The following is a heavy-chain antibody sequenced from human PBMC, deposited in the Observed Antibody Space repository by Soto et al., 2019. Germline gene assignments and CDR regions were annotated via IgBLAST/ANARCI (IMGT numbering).Heavy chain of an antibody. J-gene: IGHJ6*02. Sequence: GGSLRLSFAASGFSFSSYAMTWVRQAPGRGLEWVSAISGSGSPTYYADSVKGRFTISRDNSKNTLYLQMNSLRADDTAVYYCARDMSGGTCTYYYGMDVWGQGTTVTVSS. D-gene: IGHD3-10*02. V-gene: IGHV3-23*01. CDR3: ARDMSGGTCTYYYGMDV. CDR2: ISGSGSPT. CDR1: GFSFSSYA.